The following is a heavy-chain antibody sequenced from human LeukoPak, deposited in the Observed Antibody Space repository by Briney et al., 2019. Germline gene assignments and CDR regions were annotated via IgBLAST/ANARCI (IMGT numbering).Heavy chain of an antibody. CDR2: ISSSSSYT. CDR1: GFTFSDYY. Sequence: KPGGSLRLSCAASGFTFSDYYMSWIRQAPGKGLEWVSYISSSSSYTNYADSVKGRFTIPRDNAKNSLYLQMNSLRAEDTAVYYCARALYCCSTSCDGPMGYYFDYWGQGTLVTVSS. J-gene: IGHJ4*02. D-gene: IGHD2-2*01. CDR3: ARALYCCSTSCDGPMGYYFDY. V-gene: IGHV3-11*05.